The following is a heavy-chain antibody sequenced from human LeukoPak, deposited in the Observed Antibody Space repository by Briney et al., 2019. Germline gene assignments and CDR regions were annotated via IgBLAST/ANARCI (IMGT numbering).Heavy chain of an antibody. Sequence: GGSLRLSCAASGFTFSTYGMSWVRQAPGKGLEWVSAISGSGGSTYYADSVKGRFTISRDNAKNSLYLQMNSLRAEDTAVYYCARDTAFDYYDSSGYYHEGARGDYWGQGTLVTVSS. V-gene: IGHV3-23*01. D-gene: IGHD3-22*01. CDR3: ARDTAFDYYDSSGYYHEGARGDY. CDR1: GFTFSTYG. CDR2: ISGSGGST. J-gene: IGHJ4*02.